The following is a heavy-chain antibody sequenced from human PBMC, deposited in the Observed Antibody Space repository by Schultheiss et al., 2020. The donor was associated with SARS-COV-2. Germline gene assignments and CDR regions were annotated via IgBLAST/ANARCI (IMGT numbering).Heavy chain of an antibody. V-gene: IGHV1-2*02. CDR3: ARVGYCTNGVCYSAFDP. CDR2: INPNSGGT. Sequence: ASVKVSCKASGYTFTGYYMHWVRQAPGQGLEWMGWINPNSGGTNYAQKFQGRVTMTRDTSISTAYMELSRLRSEDTAVYYCARVGYCTNGVCYSAFDPWGQGTLVTVSS. CDR1: GYTFTGYY. J-gene: IGHJ5*02. D-gene: IGHD2-8*01.